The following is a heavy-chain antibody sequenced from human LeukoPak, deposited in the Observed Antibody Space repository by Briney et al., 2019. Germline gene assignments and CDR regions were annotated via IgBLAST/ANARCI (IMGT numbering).Heavy chain of an antibody. V-gene: IGHV3-64*01. CDR1: GFTFSSYA. CDR2: ISSNGGST. D-gene: IGHD4-11*01. Sequence: GGSLRLSCAASGFTFSSYAMHWVRQAPGKGLEYVSAISSNGGSTYYANSVKGRFTISRDNSKNTLYLQMGSLRAGDMAVYYCAREDSNYGGYYYYYYMDVWGKGTTVTVSS. J-gene: IGHJ6*03. CDR3: AREDSNYGGYYYYYYMDV.